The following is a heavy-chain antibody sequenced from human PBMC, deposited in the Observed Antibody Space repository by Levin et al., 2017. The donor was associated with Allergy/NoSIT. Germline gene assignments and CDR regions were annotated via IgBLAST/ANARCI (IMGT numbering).Heavy chain of an antibody. CDR1: GFTFSSYS. J-gene: IGHJ6*03. D-gene: IGHD3-10*01. CDR2: ISGSSSII. V-gene: IGHV3-48*01. CDR3: ARERGYYYMDV. Sequence: GESLKISCAASGFTFSSYSMNWVRQTPGKGLEWVSYISGSSSIINYADSVKGRFTISRDNAKNSLYLQMNSLRVEDTAVYYCARERGYYYMDVWGKGTTVTVSS.